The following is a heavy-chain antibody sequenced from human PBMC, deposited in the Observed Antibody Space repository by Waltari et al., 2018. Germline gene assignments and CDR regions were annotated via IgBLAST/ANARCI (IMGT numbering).Heavy chain of an antibody. CDR2: IKPDGSEG. Sequence: EVQLVESGGGLVQPGGSLRLSCAASGFTFSNAWMDWVRQAPGKGLGWVANIKPDGSEGYSVDSVKGRFTISRDNAKNSVYLQMNSLRAEDTAVYYCSRSLDAWGQGTTVTVSS. CDR3: SRSLDA. V-gene: IGHV3-7*03. J-gene: IGHJ6*02. CDR1: GFTFSNAW.